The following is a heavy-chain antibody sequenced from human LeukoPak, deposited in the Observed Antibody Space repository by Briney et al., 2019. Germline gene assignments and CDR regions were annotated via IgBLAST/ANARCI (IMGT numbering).Heavy chain of an antibody. CDR3: AKDLRIYGSGTYLPLPDY. Sequence: GRSLRLSCVASGFTFSGYGMHWVRQAPGKGLEWVAFISYGGNDKYYAVSVKGRFTISRDSSRNTLFLQMNSLRAEDTAVYYCAKDLRIYGSGTYLPLPDYLGQGTLVTVSS. V-gene: IGHV3-30*18. CDR2: ISYGGNDK. D-gene: IGHD3-10*01. J-gene: IGHJ4*02. CDR1: GFTFSGYG.